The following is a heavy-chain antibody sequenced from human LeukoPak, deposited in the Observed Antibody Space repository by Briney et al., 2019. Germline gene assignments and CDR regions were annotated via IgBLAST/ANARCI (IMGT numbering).Heavy chain of an antibody. V-gene: IGHV3-21*04. D-gene: IGHD3-9*01. J-gene: IGHJ6*03. CDR1: GFSLFSYS. CDR2: ISPSSHYI. CDR3: ARYFDWLLYTSRDYYYYYYMDV. Sequence: KSGGSLRLSCVASGFSLFSYSINWVRQAPGKGLEWVSSISPSSHYIYYADSVRGRFTISRDNARNSLYLQMNSLRDEDTAVYYCARYFDWLLYTSRDYYYYYYMDVWGKGTTVTVSS.